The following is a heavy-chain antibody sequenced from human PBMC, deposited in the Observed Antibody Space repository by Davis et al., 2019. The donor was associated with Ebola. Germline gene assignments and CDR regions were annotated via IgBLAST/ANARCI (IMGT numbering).Heavy chain of an antibody. J-gene: IGHJ4*02. D-gene: IGHD3-3*01. CDR1: GFTVSSNY. CDR3: TSQSRNYDFWSGYRYYFDY. Sequence: GGSLRLSCAASGFTVSSNYMSWVRQAPGKGLEWVSVIYSGGSTYYADSVKGRFTISRDNSKNTLYLQMNSLRAEDTAVYYCTSQSRNYDFWSGYRYYFDYWGQGTLVTVSS. V-gene: IGHV3-53*01. CDR2: IYSGGST.